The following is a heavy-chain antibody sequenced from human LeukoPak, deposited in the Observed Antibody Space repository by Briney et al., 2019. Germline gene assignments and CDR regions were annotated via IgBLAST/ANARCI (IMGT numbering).Heavy chain of an antibody. CDR3: ARLEGGYYDSSGYYSNY. Sequence: ASVKVSCKASGYTFTSYAMHWVRQAPGQRLEWMGWINAGNGNTKYSQEFQGRVTITRDTSASTAYMELSSLRSEDTAVYYCARLEGGYYDSSGYYSNYWGQGTLVTVSS. CDR1: GYTFTSYA. CDR2: INAGNGNT. V-gene: IGHV1-3*03. J-gene: IGHJ4*02. D-gene: IGHD3-22*01.